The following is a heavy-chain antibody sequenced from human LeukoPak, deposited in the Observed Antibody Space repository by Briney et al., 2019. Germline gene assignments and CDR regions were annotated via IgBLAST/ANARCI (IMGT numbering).Heavy chain of an antibody. CDR1: GFTFSSYW. D-gene: IGHD4-23*01. Sequence: GGSLRLSCAASGFTFSSYWMHCVRQAPGKGLVWVSRINSDGSTTSYADSVKGRFTISRDNAKNTLYLQMNSLRAEDTAVYYCARDDYGGRGEFDYWGQGTLVTVSS. V-gene: IGHV3-74*01. J-gene: IGHJ4*02. CDR3: ARDDYGGRGEFDY. CDR2: INSDGSTT.